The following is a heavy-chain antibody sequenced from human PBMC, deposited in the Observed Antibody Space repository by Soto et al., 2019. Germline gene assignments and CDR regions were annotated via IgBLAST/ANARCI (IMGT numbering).Heavy chain of an antibody. Sequence: QVQFVQSGAEVKKPGASVKVSCKASGYSFTNYGIHWVRQAPGQRLEWMGCINGGNGNTKYSQKFQGRVTITRDTCASTAYMELSSLRSEDTAVYYCARDPWGGAVDAFDIWGQWTMVSVSS. CDR2: INGGNGNT. V-gene: IGHV1-3*01. CDR1: GYSFTNYG. D-gene: IGHD3-10*01. CDR3: ARDPWGGAVDAFDI. J-gene: IGHJ3*02.